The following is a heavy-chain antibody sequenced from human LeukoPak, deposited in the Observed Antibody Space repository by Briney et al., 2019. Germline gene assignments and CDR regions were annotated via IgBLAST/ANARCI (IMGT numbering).Heavy chain of an antibody. CDR3: AKDDSSGYYHGH. CDR1: GFRFSNYA. D-gene: IGHD3-22*01. V-gene: IGHV3-23*01. J-gene: IGHJ4*02. CDR2: LSRSGSRT. Sequence: GGSLRLSCVGSGFRFSNYAMNWVRQAPGKGLQWVSALSRSGSRTFYADSVKGRFTISRDNSKNTLYLQMDSLRAEDTAIYYCAKDDSSGYYHGHWGQGTLVTVSS.